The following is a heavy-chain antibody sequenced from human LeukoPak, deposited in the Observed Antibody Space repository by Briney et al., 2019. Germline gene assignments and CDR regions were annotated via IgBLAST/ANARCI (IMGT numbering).Heavy chain of an antibody. V-gene: IGHV4-34*01. D-gene: IGHD5-24*01. J-gene: IGHJ4*02. CDR3: ARGTGRDGYRAEYYFDY. Sequence: SETLSLTCAVYGGSFSGYYWSWIRQPPGKGLEWIGEINHSGSTNYNPSLKSRVTISVDTSKNQFSLKLSSVTAADTAVYYCARGTGRDGYRAEYYFDYWGQGTLVTVPS. CDR2: INHSGST. CDR1: GGSFSGYY.